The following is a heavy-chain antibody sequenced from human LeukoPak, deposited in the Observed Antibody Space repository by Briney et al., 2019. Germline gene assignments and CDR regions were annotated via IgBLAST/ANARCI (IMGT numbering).Heavy chain of an antibody. D-gene: IGHD6-19*01. CDR1: RDTFTDYH. CDR2: INPNTGGT. V-gene: IGHV1-2*02. Sequence: ASVKVSCTAARDTFTDYHIHWVRQAPGQGLEWMGWINPNTGGTNYAERFHGRVTMTRDTSISTVYMEVSGLRSDDTAVFYCTRFRHIAVAGTPHFDHWGQGTLVTVSS. CDR3: TRFRHIAVAGTPHFDH. J-gene: IGHJ4*02.